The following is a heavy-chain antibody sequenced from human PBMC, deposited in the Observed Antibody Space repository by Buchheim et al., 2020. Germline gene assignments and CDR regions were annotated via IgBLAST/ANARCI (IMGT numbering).Heavy chain of an antibody. V-gene: IGHV3-30*18. CDR1: GFTFSSFG. CDR2: VSSDGYTT. J-gene: IGHJ4*02. Sequence: QVQLVESGGGVVQPGRSLRLSCAASGFTFSSFGMHWVRQAPGEGLEWVAVVSSDGYTTYYADSMKGRFTIYRDNSKNTLFLQVNSLRAEDTAVYYYAKEIRVADMLDYWGQGTL. D-gene: IGHD6-19*01. CDR3: AKEIRVADMLDY.